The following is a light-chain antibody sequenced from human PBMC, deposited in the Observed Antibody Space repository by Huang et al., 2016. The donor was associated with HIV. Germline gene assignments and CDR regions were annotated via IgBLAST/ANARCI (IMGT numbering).Light chain of an antibody. Sequence: ILTQSPGSLSLSPGDRVTLSCRASQSVDSGYVACYHQKPGQSPRLIVYGTSSRASGIPSRFSGSGSGRDFSLTISGLESEDFGVYYCHQYGSSMATFGQGTKVDI. CDR2: GTS. V-gene: IGKV3-20*01. CDR1: QSVDSGY. CDR3: HQYGSSMAT. J-gene: IGKJ2*01.